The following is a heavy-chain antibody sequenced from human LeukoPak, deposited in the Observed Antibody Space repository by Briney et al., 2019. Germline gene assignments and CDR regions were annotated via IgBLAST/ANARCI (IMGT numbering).Heavy chain of an antibody. J-gene: IGHJ4*02. CDR1: GYTFTSYG. D-gene: IGHD3-3*01. CDR2: ISAYNGYT. V-gene: IGHV1-18*01. Sequence: GASVKVSCKASGYTFTSYGISWVRHATGQGLEWMGWISAYNGYTDYAQKFQGRVTMTTDTSTNTAYMELRSLRSDDTATYYCARDGKGRYDFRENDYWGQGTLVTVSS. CDR3: ARDGKGRYDFRENDY.